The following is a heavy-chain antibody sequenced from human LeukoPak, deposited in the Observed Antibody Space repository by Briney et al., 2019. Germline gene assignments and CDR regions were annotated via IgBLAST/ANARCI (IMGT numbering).Heavy chain of an antibody. CDR1: GFTYSSYE. CDR2: ISGSSSNI. CDR3: ARAKGIP. J-gene: IGHJ5*02. Sequence: GGSVRLFCAASGFTYSSYEVNGLRQAPGKGLELISYISGSSSNIYYAESVKGRFTTSRDNTKNSLYLKMSSLRDEDTGVYYCARAKGIPWGQGTLVSVSS. V-gene: IGHV3-48*03. D-gene: IGHD3-10*01.